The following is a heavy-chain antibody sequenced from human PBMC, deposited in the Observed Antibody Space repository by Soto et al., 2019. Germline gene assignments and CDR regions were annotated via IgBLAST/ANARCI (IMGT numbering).Heavy chain of an antibody. J-gene: IGHJ6*03. CDR3: ARRTMGNYYYMDV. CDR1: GFTLSDYY. Sequence: PGGSLRLSCAASGFTLSDYYMSWIRQAPGKGLEWVSYISSSGTIDNYADSVKGRFTISRDNAKNSLFLQMNGLRAEDTAVYYCARRTMGNYYYMDVWGKGTTVTVSS. V-gene: IGHV3-11*01. D-gene: IGHD3-10*01. CDR2: ISSSGTID.